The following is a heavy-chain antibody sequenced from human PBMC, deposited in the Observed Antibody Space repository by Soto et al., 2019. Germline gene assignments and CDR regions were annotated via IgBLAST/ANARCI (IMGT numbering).Heavy chain of an antibody. D-gene: IGHD1-20*01. V-gene: IGHV4-59*08. CDR3: ARRYGYSFDY. CDR2: IYYSGST. CDR1: GGSISSYN. J-gene: IGHJ4*02. Sequence: SETLSLTCTVSGGSISSYNWSWIRQPPGKGLEWIGYIYYSGSTNYNPSLKSRVTISVDTSKNQFSLKLSSVTAADTAVYYCARRYGYSFDYWGQGTLVTVSS.